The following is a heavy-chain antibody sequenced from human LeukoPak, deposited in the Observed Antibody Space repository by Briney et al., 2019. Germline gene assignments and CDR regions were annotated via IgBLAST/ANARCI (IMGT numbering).Heavy chain of an antibody. Sequence: PGGSLRLSCAASGFTFSSYDMHWVRQATGKGLEWVSAIGTAGDTYYPGSVKGRFTISRENAKNSLYLQMNSLRAGDTAVYYCARGTYDSSGWYEGHFDYWGQGTLVTVSP. V-gene: IGHV3-13*01. D-gene: IGHD6-19*01. CDR1: GFTFSSYD. J-gene: IGHJ4*02. CDR2: IGTAGDT. CDR3: ARGTYDSSGWYEGHFDY.